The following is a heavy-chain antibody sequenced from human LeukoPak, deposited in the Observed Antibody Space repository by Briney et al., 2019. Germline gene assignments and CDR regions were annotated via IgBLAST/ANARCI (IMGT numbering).Heavy chain of an antibody. V-gene: IGHV1-2*02. J-gene: IGHJ6*02. D-gene: IGHD3-3*01. CDR2: INPNSGGT. CDR1: GYTFTGYY. Sequence: GASVKVSCKASGYTFTGYYMHWVRQAPGQGLEWMGWINPNSGGTNYAQKFQGRVTMTRDTSISTAYMELSRLRSDDTAVYYCATPASREFLEWLLPYYYYGMDVWGQGTTVTVSS. CDR3: ATPASREFLEWLLPYYYYGMDV.